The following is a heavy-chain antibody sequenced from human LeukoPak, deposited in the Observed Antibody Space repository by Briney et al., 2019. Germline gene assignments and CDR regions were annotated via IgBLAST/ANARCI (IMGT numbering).Heavy chain of an antibody. CDR2: ISGSGGST. J-gene: IGHJ3*02. CDR3: ATIYYARYAFDI. V-gene: IGHV3-23*01. D-gene: IGHD1-26*01. Sequence: GGSLRLSCAASGFTFSSYSMNWVRQAPGKGLEWVSAISGSGGSTYYADSVKGRFTISRDNSKNTLYLQMNSLRAEDTAVYYCATIYYARYAFDIWGQGTMVTVSS. CDR1: GFTFSSYS.